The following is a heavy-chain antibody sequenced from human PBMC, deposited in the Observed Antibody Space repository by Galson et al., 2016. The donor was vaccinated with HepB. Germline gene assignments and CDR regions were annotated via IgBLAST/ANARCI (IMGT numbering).Heavy chain of an antibody. D-gene: IGHD3-3*01. J-gene: IGHJ4*02. Sequence: SLRLSCAASGFTLSSHSMNWVRQAPGKGLEWVSYITSSSSSIYYADSVKGRFSISRDNAKKSLFLQMNSLRVEDTAVYYCATVPILGAVARYLDYWGQGTLVTVSS. CDR3: ATVPILGAVARYLDY. CDR2: ITSSSSSI. V-gene: IGHV3-48*04. CDR1: GFTLSSHS.